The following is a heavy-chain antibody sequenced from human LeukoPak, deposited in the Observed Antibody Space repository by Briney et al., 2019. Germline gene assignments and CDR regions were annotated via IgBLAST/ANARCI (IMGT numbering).Heavy chain of an antibody. CDR1: GYTFTGYY. Sequence: ASVKVSCKASGYTFTGYYMHWVRQAPGQRLEWMGWINPNSGGTNYAQKFQGRVTMTRDTSISTAYMELSRLRSDDTAVYYCASSDTLQPTDFDYWGQGTLVTVSS. V-gene: IGHV1-2*02. CDR2: INPNSGGT. D-gene: IGHD1-1*01. CDR3: ASSDTLQPTDFDY. J-gene: IGHJ4*02.